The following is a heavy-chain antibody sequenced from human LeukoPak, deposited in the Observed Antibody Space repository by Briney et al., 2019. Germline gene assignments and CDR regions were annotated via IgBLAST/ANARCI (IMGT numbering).Heavy chain of an antibody. CDR1: GDSFTSVTDY. CDR2: GDYSGGT. V-gene: IGHV4-39*07. CDR3: AGERGEEYSSGWYKTNFFYN. J-gene: IGHJ4*02. D-gene: IGHD6-19*01. Sequence: SETLSLTCIVSGDSFTSVTDYWAWIRQPPGKGLEWIATGDYSGGTYYNPSLESRVAISADMSKNQISLQLTSVTGADTAVYYCAGERGEEYSSGWYKTNFFYNWGQGIRVTVSS.